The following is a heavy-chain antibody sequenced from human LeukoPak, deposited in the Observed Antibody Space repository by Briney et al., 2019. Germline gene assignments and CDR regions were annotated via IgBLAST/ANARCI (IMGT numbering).Heavy chain of an antibody. CDR2: IYSDGVT. Sequence: GGSLRLSCAASGFIVNSYAMSWVRQAPGKGLAWVSLIYSDGVTKYADSVKGRFTISRDNSKNTLYLQMNSRRDEDTAVYFCARDRAEGKTWVEFDPWGQGTLVTVSS. CDR3: ARDRAEGKTWVEFDP. V-gene: IGHV3-66*02. J-gene: IGHJ5*02. CDR1: GFIVNSYA.